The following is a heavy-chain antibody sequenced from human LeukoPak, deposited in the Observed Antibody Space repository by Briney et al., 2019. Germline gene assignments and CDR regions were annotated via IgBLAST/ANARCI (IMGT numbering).Heavy chain of an antibody. V-gene: IGHV3-53*01. CDR1: GFTVSSNY. D-gene: IGHD4-23*01. CDR3: ARDDGGNFNDAFDI. Sequence: GGSLRLSCAASGFTVSSNYMSWVRQAPGKGLEWVSVINSGGSTYYADSVKGRFTISRDNSKNTLNLQMNSLRAEDTAVYYCARDDGGNFNDAFDIWGQGTMVTVSS. CDR2: INSGGST. J-gene: IGHJ3*02.